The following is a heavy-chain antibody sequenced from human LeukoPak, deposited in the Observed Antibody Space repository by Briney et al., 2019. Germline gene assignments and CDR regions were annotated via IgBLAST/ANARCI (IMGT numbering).Heavy chain of an antibody. V-gene: IGHV4-4*07. J-gene: IGHJ4*02. CDR2: IYSSGIT. CDR3: ARRAGSWYDY. Sequence: SETLSLTCTVSGGTINNYIWSWIRQPAGKGLEWIWRIYSSGITTYNPSPKSGVTTSLDTPTNKISQKMRAVTAADTAVFYCARRAGSWYDYWGQGTLVTVSS. CDR1: GGTINNYI. D-gene: IGHD6-13*01.